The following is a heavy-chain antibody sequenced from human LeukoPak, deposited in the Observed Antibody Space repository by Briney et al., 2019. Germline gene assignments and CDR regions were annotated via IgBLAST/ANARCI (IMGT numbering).Heavy chain of an antibody. CDR3: AKDLSLGYDILTGYYSPLFHY. J-gene: IGHJ4*02. Sequence: HPGESLRLSCVASGFTFNDYTTHWVRQAPGKGLEWVSLISWDGRSTYYADSVKGRFTISRDNSKNSLYLQMNSLRTEDTAFYYCAKDLSLGYDILTGYYSPLFHYWGQGTLVTVSS. CDR1: GFTFNDYT. V-gene: IGHV3-43*01. CDR2: ISWDGRST. D-gene: IGHD3-9*01.